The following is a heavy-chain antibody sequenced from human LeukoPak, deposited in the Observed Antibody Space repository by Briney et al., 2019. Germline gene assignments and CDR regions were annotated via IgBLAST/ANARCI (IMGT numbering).Heavy chain of an antibody. J-gene: IGHJ4*02. Sequence: ASVKVSCKASGGTFNSYAINWVRQAPGQGLEWMGGIIPRLGTTKYIEKFQGRITITTDESTTTAYMELTSLRSEDTAVYYCAADGIDWGQGTLVTVPS. CDR2: IIPRLGTT. V-gene: IGHV1-69*05. CDR3: AADGID. D-gene: IGHD2-21*01. CDR1: GGTFNSYA.